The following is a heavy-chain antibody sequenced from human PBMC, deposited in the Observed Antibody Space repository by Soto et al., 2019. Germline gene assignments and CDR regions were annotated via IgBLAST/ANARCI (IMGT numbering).Heavy chain of an antibody. CDR2: IAYDGSNT. V-gene: IGHV3-30*18. D-gene: IGHD2-2*01. CDR3: AKDNCISPSCYRLYNSFDP. CDR1: GFTFSSYG. Sequence: QVQLVESGGGVVQPGRSLRLSCAASGFTFSSYGMHWVRQAPGKGLEWVAVIAYDGSNTYYADSVKGRFTISRDNSKKTLHLQMNSLRAEDTAVYYCAKDNCISPSCYRLYNSFDPWGQGTLVTVSS. J-gene: IGHJ5*02.